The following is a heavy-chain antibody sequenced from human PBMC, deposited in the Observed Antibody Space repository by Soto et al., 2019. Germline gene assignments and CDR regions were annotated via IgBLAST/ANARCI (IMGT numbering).Heavy chain of an antibody. CDR3: ARAFSGSYPNFDY. CDR1: VFIFRSYA. J-gene: IGHJ4*01. Sequence: GGPLRLSGLAPVFIFRSYAMHWVREAPGKGLEWVAVITYDGANGYYADSVRGRFAISRDNSKSTLFLQMNSLRPEDTAVYYCARAFSGSYPNFDYWGQGTLVTVSS. CDR2: ITYDGANG. D-gene: IGHD1-26*01. V-gene: IGHV3-30*09.